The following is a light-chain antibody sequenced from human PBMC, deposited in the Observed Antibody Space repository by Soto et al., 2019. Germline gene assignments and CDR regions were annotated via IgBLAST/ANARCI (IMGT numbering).Light chain of an antibody. Sequence: QSALTQPASVSGSPGQSITIACTGTSCDIGGYNFVSWYQQHPGKAPKLLIYDVGNRPSGVSNRFSGSKSGNTASLTISGLQAEDEAHYYCNSYRTVSTYVFGTGTKVTVL. V-gene: IGLV2-14*01. J-gene: IGLJ1*01. CDR2: DVG. CDR1: SCDIGGYNF. CDR3: NSYRTVSTYV.